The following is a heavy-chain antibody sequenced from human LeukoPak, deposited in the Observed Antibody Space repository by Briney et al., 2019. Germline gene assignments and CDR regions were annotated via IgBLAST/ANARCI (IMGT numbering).Heavy chain of an antibody. CDR3: ARGDYDILTGFDY. CDR2: INPNSGGT. V-gene: IGHV1-2*04. J-gene: IGHJ4*02. D-gene: IGHD3-9*01. CDR1: GYTFTGYY. Sequence: ASVKVSCKASGYTFTGYYMHWVRQAPGQGLEWMGWINPNSGGTNYAQKFQGWVTMTRDTSISTAYMELSRLRSDDTAVYYCARGDYDILTGFDYWGQETLVTVSS.